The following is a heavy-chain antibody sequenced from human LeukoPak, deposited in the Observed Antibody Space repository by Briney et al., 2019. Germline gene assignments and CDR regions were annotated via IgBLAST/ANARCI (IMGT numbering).Heavy chain of an antibody. D-gene: IGHD3-10*01. Sequence: GGSLRLSCVASGFAFSSYSMNWVRQAPGKGLEWLSYISSSGSTIYYADSVKGRFTISRDNARNPLYLQMNSLRAEDTAVYYCAREGIGYYFDYWGQGALVTVSS. CDR1: GFAFSSYS. CDR3: AREGIGYYFDY. J-gene: IGHJ4*02. CDR2: ISSSGSTI. V-gene: IGHV3-48*01.